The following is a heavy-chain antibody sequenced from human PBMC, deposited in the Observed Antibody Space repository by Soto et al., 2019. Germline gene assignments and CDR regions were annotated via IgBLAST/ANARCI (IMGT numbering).Heavy chain of an antibody. CDR3: ASDREY. D-gene: IGHD3-10*01. V-gene: IGHV3-74*01. Sequence: EVHLEESGGGSVQPGWSLRLSCAASGFTFSTYWMHWVPQVPGKGLVWVSYINPDETRISYADSVKGRFTISRDYDKTMLYLQMNSLRVEDTAIYYWASDREYWGQGALVTVSS. CDR1: GFTFSTYW. CDR2: INPDETRI. J-gene: IGHJ4*02.